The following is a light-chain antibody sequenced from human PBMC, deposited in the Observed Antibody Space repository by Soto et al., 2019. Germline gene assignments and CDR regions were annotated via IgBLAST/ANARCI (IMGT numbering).Light chain of an antibody. Sequence: QTVVPQPPSASGTPGQRVTISCSGSSSNIGSNTVNWYQQLPGTAPKLLIYSNNQRPSGVPDRFSGSKSGTSASLAISGLQSEDEADYYCAAWDDSLNGPVFGTGTKLTVL. CDR3: AAWDDSLNGPV. CDR2: SNN. J-gene: IGLJ1*01. CDR1: SSNIGSNT. V-gene: IGLV1-44*01.